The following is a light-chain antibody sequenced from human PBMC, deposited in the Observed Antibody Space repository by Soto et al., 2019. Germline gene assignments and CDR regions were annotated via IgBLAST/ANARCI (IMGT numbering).Light chain of an antibody. CDR2: DAS. CDR1: QDISNY. V-gene: IGKV1-33*01. J-gene: IGKJ5*01. Sequence: DIQMTQSRSSLSASVGDRVTITCQASQDISNYLNWYQQKPGKAPKLLIYDASNLETGVPSRFSGSGSGTDFTFTISSLQPEDIATYYCQQYDNLLLITFGQGTRLEIK. CDR3: QQYDNLLLIT.